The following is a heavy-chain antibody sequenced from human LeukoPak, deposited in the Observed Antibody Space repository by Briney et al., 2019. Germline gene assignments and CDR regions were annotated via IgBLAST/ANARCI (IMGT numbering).Heavy chain of an antibody. V-gene: IGHV4-59*08. CDR3: ARNSVVPAARIPENWFDP. Sequence: PSETLSLTCTVSGGSISSYYWSWIRQPPGKGLEWIGYIYYSGSTNYNPSLKSRVTISVDTSKNQFSLKLSSVTAADTAVYYCARNSVVPAARIPENWFDPWGQGTLVTVSS. CDR1: GGSISSYY. J-gene: IGHJ5*02. CDR2: IYYSGST. D-gene: IGHD2-2*01.